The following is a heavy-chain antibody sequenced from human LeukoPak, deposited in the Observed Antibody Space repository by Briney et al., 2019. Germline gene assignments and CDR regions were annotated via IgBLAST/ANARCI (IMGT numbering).Heavy chain of an antibody. CDR2: INSDGYSI. V-gene: IGHV3-74*01. D-gene: IGHD6-19*01. Sequence: PGGSLRLSCAGTGFTFSAYWMHWVRQAPGKGPVWLARINSDGYSISYADSVKGRFTISRDNAKETLYLQMNTLRAEDTAMYYCARAIAEAGTDSWGQGTLVTASS. J-gene: IGHJ4*02. CDR3: ARAIAEAGTDS. CDR1: GFTFSAYW.